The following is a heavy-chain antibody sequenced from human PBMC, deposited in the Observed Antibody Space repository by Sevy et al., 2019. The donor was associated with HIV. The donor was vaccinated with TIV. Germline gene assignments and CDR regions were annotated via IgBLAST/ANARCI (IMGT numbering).Heavy chain of an antibody. CDR2: IYPGDYDT. Sequence: GESLKIVCKGSGYSFTSYWIGWVRQMPGKGLEWGGIIYPGDYDTSYSPYFQGQVTISADKSISTAYLQWSSLKASDTAMYYCARLSTVTTGIDYWGQGTLVTVSS. J-gene: IGHJ4*02. CDR1: GYSFTSYW. V-gene: IGHV5-51*01. D-gene: IGHD4-17*01. CDR3: ARLSTVTTGIDY.